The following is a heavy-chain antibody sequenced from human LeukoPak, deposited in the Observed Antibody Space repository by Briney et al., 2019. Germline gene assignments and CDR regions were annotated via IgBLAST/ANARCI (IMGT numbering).Heavy chain of an antibody. CDR2: VSATSGIT. CDR3: AKALVNRYYYYMDV. V-gene: IGHV3-23*01. Sequence: GGSLRLSCAGSGFTFSTYAMSWVRQAPGKGLEWVSAVSATSGITYYANSVKGRFTISRDNSKSTLYLQLNNLRAEDTAVYYCAKALVNRYYYYMDVWGKGTTVTVSS. D-gene: IGHD6-13*01. CDR1: GFTFSTYA. J-gene: IGHJ6*03.